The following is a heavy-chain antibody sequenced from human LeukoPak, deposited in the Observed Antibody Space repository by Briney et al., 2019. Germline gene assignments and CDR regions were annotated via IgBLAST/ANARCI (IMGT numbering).Heavy chain of an antibody. D-gene: IGHD3-22*01. J-gene: IGHJ4*02. CDR3: ASLPTVYSRGYLAL. V-gene: IGHV4-39*07. Sequence: SETLSLTCTVSDGSISSSSYFWGFIRQPPGKGLEWIGSIYYSGSAYYNPSLKSRVTISVDTSKTQFSLKLSSVTAADTAVYYCASLPTVYSRGYLALWGQGTLVTVSS. CDR2: IYYSGSA. CDR1: DGSISSSSYF.